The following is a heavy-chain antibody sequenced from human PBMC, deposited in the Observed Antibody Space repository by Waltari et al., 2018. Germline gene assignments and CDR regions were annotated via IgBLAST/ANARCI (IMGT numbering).Heavy chain of an antibody. CDR3: AKEHDTGWPTLDS. J-gene: IGHJ4*02. V-gene: IGHV3-43*01. CDR2: IQGNGRAS. Sequence: EVHLVQSGGLVAEPGGSLRLSCAASGFTFKTFSMHWVRQRPGKGLEWLSGIQGNGRASLYADSVGGRFIVSRDNNRNSLYLQMNSLSAEDTALYYCAKEHDTGWPTLDSWGQGTLVTVYS. D-gene: IGHD6-19*01. CDR1: GFTFKTFS.